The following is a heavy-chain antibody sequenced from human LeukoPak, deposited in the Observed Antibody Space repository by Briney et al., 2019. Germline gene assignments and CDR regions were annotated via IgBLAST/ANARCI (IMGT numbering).Heavy chain of an antibody. D-gene: IGHD6-13*01. CDR1: GFPVSNYA. CDR3: AREPTYTSSWYTTCDY. CDR2: TSSSDDGT. J-gene: IGHJ4*02. Sequence: GGSLRLSCVASGFPVSNYAMSWVRQVPGKGLEWVSATSSSDDGTYYADSVRGRFTISRDNAKNSLYLQMNSLRAEDTAVYYCAREPTYTSSWYTTCDYWGRGTLVTVSS. V-gene: IGHV3-23*01.